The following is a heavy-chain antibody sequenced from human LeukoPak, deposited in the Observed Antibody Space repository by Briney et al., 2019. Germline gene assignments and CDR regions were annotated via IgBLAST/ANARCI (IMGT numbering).Heavy chain of an antibody. CDR2: ISAYNGNT. Sequence: ASVKVSCKASGYTFTSYGISWVRQAPGQGLEWMGWISAYNGNTNYAQKFQGRVTMTRNTSISTAYMELSSLRSEDTAVYYCARGRYGDSRDYWGQGTPVTVSS. V-gene: IGHV1-18*01. CDR3: ARGRYGDSRDY. J-gene: IGHJ4*02. CDR1: GYTFTSYG. D-gene: IGHD4-17*01.